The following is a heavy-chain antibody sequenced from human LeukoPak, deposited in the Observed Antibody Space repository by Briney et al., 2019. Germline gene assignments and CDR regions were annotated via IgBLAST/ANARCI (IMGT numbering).Heavy chain of an antibody. V-gene: IGHV3-23*01. CDR2: ISGSGGST. CDR1: GFTFSSYA. CDR3: AKTSNSDIVVVPAALDY. J-gene: IGHJ4*02. D-gene: IGHD2-2*01. Sequence: GRSLRLSCAASGFTFSSYAMSWVRQAPGKGLEWVSAISGSGGSTYYADSVKGRFTISRDNSKNTLYLQMNSLRAEDTAVYYCAKTSNSDIVVVPAALDYWGQGTLVTVSS.